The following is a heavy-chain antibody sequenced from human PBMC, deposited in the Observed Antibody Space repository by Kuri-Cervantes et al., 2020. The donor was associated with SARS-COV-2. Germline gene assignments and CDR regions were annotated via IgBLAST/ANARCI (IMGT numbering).Heavy chain of an antibody. CDR1: GFSFNDQY. J-gene: IGHJ4*02. CDR3: ARDLAY. Sequence: GGSLRLSCAVSGFSFNDQYMSWIRQAPGKGLEWVSHINGDSTVIEYADSVKGRFIISRDNSKNTLYLQMNSLRAEDTAVYYCARDLAYWGQGTLVTVSS. D-gene: IGHD3-16*01. CDR2: INGDSTVI. V-gene: IGHV3-11*04.